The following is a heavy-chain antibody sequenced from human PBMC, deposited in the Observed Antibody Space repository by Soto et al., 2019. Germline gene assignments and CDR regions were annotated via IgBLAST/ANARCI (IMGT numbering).Heavy chain of an antibody. Sequence: SVKVSWKAHAYASTRYGISLVRQAPGQGLEWMGWISAYNGNTNYSQKLQGRVTMTTDTSTRTAYMELRSLRSDDTAVYYCARVVRDWYFDLWGRGTLVTVSS. J-gene: IGHJ2*01. CDR1: AYASTRYG. CDR2: ISAYNGNT. V-gene: IGHV1-18*01. CDR3: ARVVRDWYFDL. D-gene: IGHD2-15*01.